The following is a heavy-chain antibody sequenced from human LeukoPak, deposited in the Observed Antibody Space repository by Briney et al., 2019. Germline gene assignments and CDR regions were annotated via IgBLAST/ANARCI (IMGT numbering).Heavy chain of an antibody. CDR2: IKQDGSEK. J-gene: IGHJ4*02. CDR1: GFTFSSYW. V-gene: IGHV3-7*01. CDR3: ARDHYYGSGSLTGFDY. D-gene: IGHD3-10*01. Sequence: GGSLRLSCAASGFTFSSYWMSWVRQAPGKGLEWVANIKQDGSEKYYVDSVKGRFTISRDNAKNSLYLQMNSLRAEDTAVYYCARDHYYGSGSLTGFDYWGQETLVTVSS.